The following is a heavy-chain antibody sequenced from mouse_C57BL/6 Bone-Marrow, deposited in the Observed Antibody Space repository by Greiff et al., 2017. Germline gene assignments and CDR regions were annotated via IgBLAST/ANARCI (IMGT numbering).Heavy chain of an antibody. CDR2: INPTNGGT. Sequence: VQLQQPGPELVKPGASVKISCKASGYTFTDYYMDWVKQSPGKGLEWIGDINPTNGGTIYNQKFKGKATLTVDKSSSTAYMELRRLTSEDTAVYDGARRSGGGDFDDWGQGTTLTVSA. J-gene: IGHJ2*01. V-gene: IGHV1-18*01. CDR3: ARRSGGGDFDD. CDR1: GYTFTDYY. D-gene: IGHD1-3*01.